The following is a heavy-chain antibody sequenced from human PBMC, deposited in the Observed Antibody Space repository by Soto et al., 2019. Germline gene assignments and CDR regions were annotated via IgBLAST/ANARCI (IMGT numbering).Heavy chain of an antibody. CDR2: ISGSGGST. CDR1: GFTFSSYA. D-gene: IGHD3-22*01. CDR3: AKVVRNMTVVDLDAFDI. V-gene: IGHV3-23*01. J-gene: IGHJ3*02. Sequence: GGSLRLSCAASGFTFSSYAMSWVRQAPGKGLEWVSAISGSGGSTYYADSVKGRFTISRDNSKNTLYLQMNSLRAEDTAVYYCAKVVRNMTVVDLDAFDIWGQGTMVTLSS.